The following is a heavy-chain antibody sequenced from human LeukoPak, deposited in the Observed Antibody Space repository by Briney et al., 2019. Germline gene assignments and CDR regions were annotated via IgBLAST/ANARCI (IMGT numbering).Heavy chain of an antibody. D-gene: IGHD4-23*01. V-gene: IGHV4-59*13. J-gene: IGHJ4*02. CDR1: GGSISSYY. CDR3: ARERRGGNSYFDY. CDR2: IYHGGST. Sequence: PSETLSLTCTVSGGSISSYYWSWIRQPPGKGLEWIGDIYHGGSTNYNPSLKSRVTISVDTSKNQFFLKLTSVTAADTAVYYCARERRGGNSYFDYWGQGTLVTVS.